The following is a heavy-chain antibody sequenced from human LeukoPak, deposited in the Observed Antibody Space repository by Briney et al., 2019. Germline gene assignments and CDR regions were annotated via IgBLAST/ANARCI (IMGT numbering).Heavy chain of an antibody. J-gene: IGHJ4*02. V-gene: IGHV1-46*01. CDR2: INPSGDST. Sequence: GASVKVSCKASGYTFASYYMHWVRQAPGQGLEWMGIINPSGDSTTYAQKFQGRVTMTSDMSTSTVYMELSSLRSEDTAVYYCARVFENFDYWGQGTLVIVSS. CDR3: ARVFENFDY. CDR1: GYTFASYY.